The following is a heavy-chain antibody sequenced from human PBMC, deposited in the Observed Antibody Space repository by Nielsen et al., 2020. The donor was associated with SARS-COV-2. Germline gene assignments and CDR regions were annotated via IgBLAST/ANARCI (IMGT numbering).Heavy chain of an antibody. J-gene: IGHJ1*01. CDR3: ARGAPPYSSSWYGEYFQH. CDR1: GGSISSYY. CDR2: IYYSGST. V-gene: IGHV4-59*01. Sequence: SETLSLTCTVSGGSISSYYWSWIRQPPGKGLEWIGYIYYSGSTNYNPSLKSRVTISVDTSKNQFSLKLSSVTAADTAVYYCARGAPPYSSSWYGEYFQHWGQGTLVTVSS. D-gene: IGHD6-13*01.